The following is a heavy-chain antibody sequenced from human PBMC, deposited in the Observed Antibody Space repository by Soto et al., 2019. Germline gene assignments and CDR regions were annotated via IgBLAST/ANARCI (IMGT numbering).Heavy chain of an antibody. CDR2: IIPIFGTA. J-gene: IGHJ6*02. CDR1: GGSFSSYA. Sequence: SVKVSCKASGGSFSSYAISWVRQAPGQGLEWMGGIIPIFGTANYAQKFQGRVTITADESTSTAYMELSSLRSEDTAVYYCARDRVRYSSGPLSYYYGMDVWGQGTTVTVSS. CDR3: ARDRVRYSSGPLSYYYGMDV. V-gene: IGHV1-69*13. D-gene: IGHD6-19*01.